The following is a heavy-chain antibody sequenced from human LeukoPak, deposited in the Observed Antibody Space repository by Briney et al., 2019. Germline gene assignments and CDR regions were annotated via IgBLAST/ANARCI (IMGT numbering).Heavy chain of an antibody. J-gene: IGHJ4*02. CDR1: GGTFSSYA. CDR3: ARDGDGCNYGTFFDY. Sequence: SVKVSCKASGGTFSSYAISWVRQAPGQGLEWMGRIIPIFGTANYAQKFQGRVTITTDESTSTAYMELSSLRSEDTAVYYCARDGDGCNYGTFFDYWGQGTLVTVSS. D-gene: IGHD5-24*01. CDR2: IIPIFGTA. V-gene: IGHV1-69*05.